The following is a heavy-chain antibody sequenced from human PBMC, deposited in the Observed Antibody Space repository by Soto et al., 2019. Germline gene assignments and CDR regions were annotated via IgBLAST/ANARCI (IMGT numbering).Heavy chain of an antibody. V-gene: IGHV3-64*01. CDR3: ARARSSGWYTGAFDI. D-gene: IGHD6-19*01. CDR1: GFTFSSYA. Sequence: PGGSLRLSCAASGFTFSSYAMHWVRQAPGKGLEYVSAISSNGGSAYYANSVKGRFTISRDNSKNTLYLQMGSLRAEDMAVYYCARARSSGWYTGAFDIWGKGTTVTV. J-gene: IGHJ3*02. CDR2: ISSNGGSA.